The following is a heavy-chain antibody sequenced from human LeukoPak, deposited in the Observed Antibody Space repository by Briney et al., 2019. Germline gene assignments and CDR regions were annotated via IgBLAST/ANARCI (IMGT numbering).Heavy chain of an antibody. D-gene: IGHD6-19*01. Sequence: SETLSLTCTVSGGSISSSSYYWGWIRQPPGKGLEWIGSIYYSGSTYYNPSLKSRVTISVDTSKNQFSLKLSSVTAADTAVYYCARHRLRIAVAINWFDPWGQGTLVTVSS. V-gene: IGHV4-39*01. J-gene: IGHJ5*02. CDR1: GGSISSSSYY. CDR3: ARHRLRIAVAINWFDP. CDR2: IYYSGST.